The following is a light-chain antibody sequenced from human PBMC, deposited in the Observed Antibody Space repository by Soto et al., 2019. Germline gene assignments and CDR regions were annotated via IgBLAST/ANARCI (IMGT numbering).Light chain of an antibody. CDR3: QQYYSFPPT. Sequence: EIVLTQSPGTLSLSPGERATLSCRASQSVSSSYLAWYQQKPGQAPRLLIYGASSRATGIPGRFSGSGSGTDFTLTISCLQSEDFATYYCQQYYSFPPTFGQGTKVDIK. J-gene: IGKJ1*01. V-gene: IGKV3-20*01. CDR1: QSVSSSY. CDR2: GAS.